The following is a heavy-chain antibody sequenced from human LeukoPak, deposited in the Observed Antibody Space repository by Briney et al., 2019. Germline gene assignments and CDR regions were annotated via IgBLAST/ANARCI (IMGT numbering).Heavy chain of an antibody. CDR3: ARDPRRGNLYYDSSGYYWFDP. J-gene: IGHJ5*02. CDR2: ISGGGETV. V-gene: IGHV3-48*02. CDR1: GFTFTSFK. D-gene: IGHD3-22*01. Sequence: GGSLRLSCAASGFTFTSFKMNWVRQAPGKGLEWVSYISGGGETVYYADSVKGRFTISRDNAKNSLYLQMNSLRDEDTAVYYCARDPRRGNLYYDSSGYYWFDPWGQGTLVTVSS.